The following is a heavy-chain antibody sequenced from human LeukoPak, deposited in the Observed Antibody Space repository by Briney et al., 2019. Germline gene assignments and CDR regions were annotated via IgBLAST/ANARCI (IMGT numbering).Heavy chain of an antibody. D-gene: IGHD3-3*01. J-gene: IGHJ6*02. CDR2: ISSSSSYI. CDR1: GFPSSSYS. V-gene: IGHV3-21*01. Sequence: GGSLSLSWEASGFPSSSYSMNWVRQAPGRGLEWVSSISSSSSYIYYADSVKGQFTISRDNAKNSLYLQMNSLRAEDTAVYYCARATYYDFWSGYYGPGYYYGMDVWGQGTTVTVSS. CDR3: ARATYYDFWSGYYGPGYYYGMDV.